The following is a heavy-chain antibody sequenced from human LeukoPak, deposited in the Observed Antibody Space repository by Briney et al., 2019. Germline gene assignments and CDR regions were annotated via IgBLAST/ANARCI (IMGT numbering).Heavy chain of an antibody. CDR1: GDSVSSNSVA. D-gene: IGHD6-13*01. Sequence: SQTLSLTCAISGDSVSSNSVAWNWIRRSPSRGLEWLGRTYYRSKWYNDYAVSVKSRITVNPDTSKNQFSLQLNSVTPEDTAVYYCARGTSNSWLYYFDYWGQGTLVTVSS. V-gene: IGHV6-1*01. J-gene: IGHJ4*02. CDR2: TYYRSKWYN. CDR3: ARGTSNSWLYYFDY.